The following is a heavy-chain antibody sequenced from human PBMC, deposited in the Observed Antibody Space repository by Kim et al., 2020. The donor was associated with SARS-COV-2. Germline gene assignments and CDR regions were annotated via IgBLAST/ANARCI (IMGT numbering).Heavy chain of an antibody. D-gene: IGHD3-10*01. V-gene: IGHV4-59*01. Sequence: SGSTNYNPSLRSRVTISLDTSKNQVSLKLGSVTAADTAVYYCARKEGTHWGQGTLVTVSS. CDR2: SGST. CDR3: ARKEGTH. J-gene: IGHJ4*02.